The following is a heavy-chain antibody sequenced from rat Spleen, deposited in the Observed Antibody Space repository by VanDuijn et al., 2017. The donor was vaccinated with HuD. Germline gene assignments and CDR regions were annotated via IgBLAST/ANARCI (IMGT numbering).Heavy chain of an antibody. CDR3: ARYGSFDNWFAY. CDR2: ISGGGGNT. Sequence: EVQLVESGGGLVQPGRSLKLSCAASGFTFSNYYMAWVRQAPTKGLEWVAYISGGGGNTYYGDSVKGRFTISRDNAKSTLYLQMNSLRSEDTATYYCARYGSFDNWFAYWGQGTLVTVSS. V-gene: IGHV5-25*01. D-gene: IGHD1-12*02. CDR1: GFTFSNYY. J-gene: IGHJ3*01.